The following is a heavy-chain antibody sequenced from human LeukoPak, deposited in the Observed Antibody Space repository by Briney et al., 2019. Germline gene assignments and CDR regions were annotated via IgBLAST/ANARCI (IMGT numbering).Heavy chain of an antibody. CDR2: ISAYNGNT. Sequence: ASVKVSCKASGYTFTSYGIIWVRQAPGQGLEWMGWISAYNGNTNYAQKLQGRVTMTTDTSTSTAYMELRSLRPDDTAVYYCARDSGSYYYYYGMDVWGQGTTVTVSS. V-gene: IGHV1-18*01. J-gene: IGHJ6*02. CDR3: ARDSGSYYYYYGMDV. D-gene: IGHD1-26*01. CDR1: GYTFTSYG.